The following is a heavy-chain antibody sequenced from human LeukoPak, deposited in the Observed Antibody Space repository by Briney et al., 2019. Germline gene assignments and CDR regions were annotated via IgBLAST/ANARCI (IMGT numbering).Heavy chain of an antibody. CDR1: GVSISSYY. V-gene: IGHV4-59*01. CDR2: IYYSGST. CDR3: ARDRGRGASRNFDY. J-gene: IGHJ4*02. Sequence: ESSETLSLTCTVSGVSISSYYWSWIRQPPGKGLEWLGYIYYSGSTNYNPSLKSRVTISVDTSKNQFSLKLSSVTAADTAVYYCARDRGRGASRNFDYWGRGTLVTVSS. D-gene: IGHD6-13*01.